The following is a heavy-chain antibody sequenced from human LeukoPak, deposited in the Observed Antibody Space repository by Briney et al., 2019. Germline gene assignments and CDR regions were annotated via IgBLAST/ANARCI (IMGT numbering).Heavy chain of an antibody. V-gene: IGHV4-39*01. Sequence: SETLSLTCTVSGGSISSGTYYWGWIRQPPGKGLEWVATIYYTGSTYYNPSLKGRVTVSVDTSKNQFSLKLSSVTAADTAVYYCARLRGSGYFDYWGQGILVTVSS. D-gene: IGHD3-22*01. CDR2: IYYTGST. CDR1: GGSISSGTYY. CDR3: ARLRGSGYFDY. J-gene: IGHJ4*02.